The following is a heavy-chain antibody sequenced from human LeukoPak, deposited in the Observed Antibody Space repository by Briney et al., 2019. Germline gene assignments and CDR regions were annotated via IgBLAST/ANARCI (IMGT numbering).Heavy chain of an antibody. Sequence: ASVKVSCKASEYGFTNYYIHWVRQAPGQGLEWMGAIQISGGTTTYAQKFQGRVTMTRDTSTNTVYMELNSLRSDDTAVYYCAREGTTTVTKNFDYWGQGTLVTVSS. D-gene: IGHD4-17*01. CDR1: EYGFTNYY. CDR2: IQISGGTT. V-gene: IGHV1-46*01. J-gene: IGHJ4*02. CDR3: AREGTTTVTKNFDY.